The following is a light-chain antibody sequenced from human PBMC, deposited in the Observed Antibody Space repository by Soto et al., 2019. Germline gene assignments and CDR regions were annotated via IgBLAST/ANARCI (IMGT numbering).Light chain of an antibody. CDR1: QGISSY. Sequence: IQLTQSPSFLSASVGDRVTITCRASQGISSYLAWYQQKPGKAPKLLIYAASTLQSGVTSRFSGSVSGTEFTLTISSLQPEDFATYYCQQLNSYPLTFGGGTKREIK. V-gene: IGKV1-9*01. CDR3: QQLNSYPLT. CDR2: AAS. J-gene: IGKJ4*01.